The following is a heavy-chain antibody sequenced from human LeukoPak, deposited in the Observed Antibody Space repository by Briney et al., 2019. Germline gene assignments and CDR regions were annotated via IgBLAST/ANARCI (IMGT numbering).Heavy chain of an antibody. Sequence: KPSETLSLTCTVSGGSISSYYWSWIRQPPGKGLEWIGYIFYSGSTNYNPSLKSRATISVDTSKNQFSLKLSSVSAADTAVYYCARLRFSDAFDIWGQGTMVTVSS. V-gene: IGHV4-59*08. CDR1: GGSISSYY. J-gene: IGHJ3*02. CDR3: ARLRFSDAFDI. CDR2: IFYSGST.